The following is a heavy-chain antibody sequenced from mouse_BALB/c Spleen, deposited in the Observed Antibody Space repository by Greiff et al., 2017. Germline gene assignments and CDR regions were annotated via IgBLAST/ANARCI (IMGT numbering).Heavy chain of an antibody. J-gene: IGHJ4*01. CDR2: IWSDGST. CDR1: GFSLTSYG. CDR3: ARHGGYDEAMDY. Sequence: VQLKESGPDLVAPSQSLSITCTASGFSLTSYGVHWVRQPPGKGLEWLVVIWSDGSTTYYSALKSRLSISKDDSKSQVFLKMNSLQTDDTAMYYCARHGGYDEAMDYWGQGTSVTVSS. D-gene: IGHD2-3*01. V-gene: IGHV2-6-2*01.